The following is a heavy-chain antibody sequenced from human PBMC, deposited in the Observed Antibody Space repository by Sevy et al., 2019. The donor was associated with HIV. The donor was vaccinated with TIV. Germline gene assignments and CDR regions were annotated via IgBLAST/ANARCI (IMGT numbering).Heavy chain of an antibody. J-gene: IGHJ6*02. V-gene: IGHV1-2*02. D-gene: IGHD3-10*01. CDR1: GYTFTGYY. CDR3: ARAICYYGSGTQERGMDV. Sequence: AAVKVSCKASGYTFTGYYMHWVRQAPRQGLEWRGWINPNSRGTNYAQKFQGRVTMSRDSSISTAYMELSRLRSDDTDVYYCARAICYYGSGTQERGMDVWGQGTTVSVSS. CDR2: INPNSRGT.